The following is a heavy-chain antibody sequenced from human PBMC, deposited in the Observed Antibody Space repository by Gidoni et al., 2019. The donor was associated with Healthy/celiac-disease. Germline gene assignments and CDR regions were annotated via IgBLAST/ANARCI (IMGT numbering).Heavy chain of an antibody. D-gene: IGHD6-19*01. CDR2: IYYSGST. V-gene: IGHV4-59*01. J-gene: IGHJ4*02. CDR1: GGSISSYY. CDR3: ARDAGAVAGATLQHYIDY. Sequence: QVQLQESGPGLVKPSETLSLTCTVSGGSISSYYWSWIRQPPGKGLEWIGYIYYSGSTNYNPSLKSRVTISVDTSKNQFSLKLSSVTAADTAVYYCARDAGAVAGATLQHYIDYWGQGTLVTVSS.